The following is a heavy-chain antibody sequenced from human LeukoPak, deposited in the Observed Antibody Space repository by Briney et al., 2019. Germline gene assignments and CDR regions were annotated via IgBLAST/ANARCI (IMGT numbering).Heavy chain of an antibody. CDR3: ARAAPVLRYFDWLFPNPDY. CDR2: ISYDGSNK. D-gene: IGHD3-9*01. J-gene: IGHJ4*02. CDR1: GFTFSSYG. Sequence: GGSLRLSCAASGFTFSSYGMHWVRQAPGKGLEWVAVISYDGSNKYYADSVKGRFTISRDNSKNTLYLQMNSLRAEDTAVYYRARAAPVLRYFDWLFPNPDYWGQGTLVTVSS. V-gene: IGHV3-30*03.